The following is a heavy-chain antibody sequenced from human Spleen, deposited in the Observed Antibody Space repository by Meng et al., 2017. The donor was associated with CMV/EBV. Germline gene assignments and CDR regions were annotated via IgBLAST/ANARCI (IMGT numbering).Heavy chain of an antibody. V-gene: IGHV3-30*04. Sequence: GESLKISCAASGFTFSSYAMHWVRQAPGKGLEWVAVISYDGSNKYYADSVKGRFTISRDNSKNTLYLQMHSLRVEDTAVYYCAAFDYAGHPDSLDIWGQGTMVTVSS. CDR3: AAFDYAGHPDSLDI. CDR1: GFTFSSYA. J-gene: IGHJ3*02. D-gene: IGHD3-9*01. CDR2: ISYDGSNK.